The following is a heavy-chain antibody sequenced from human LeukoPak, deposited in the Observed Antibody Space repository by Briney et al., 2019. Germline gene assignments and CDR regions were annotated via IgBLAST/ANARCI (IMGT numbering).Heavy chain of an antibody. CDR2: MNPNSGNT. Sequence: ASVKASCKASGYTFTSYDINWVRQATGQGLEWMGWMNPNSGNTGYAQKFQGRVTMTRNTSISTAYMELSSLRSEDTAVYYCARDRRILYYYDSSGYYAGDYWGQGTLVTVSS. D-gene: IGHD3-22*01. CDR3: ARDRRILYYYDSSGYYAGDY. CDR1: GYTFTSYD. J-gene: IGHJ4*02. V-gene: IGHV1-8*01.